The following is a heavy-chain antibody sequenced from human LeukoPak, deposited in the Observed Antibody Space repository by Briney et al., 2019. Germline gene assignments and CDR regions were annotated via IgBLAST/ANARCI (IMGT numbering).Heavy chain of an antibody. CDR2: INPTSGGT. D-gene: IGHD3-22*01. CDR3: ARDLGHSSGSFYPDY. J-gene: IGHJ4*02. Sequence: ASVKVSCKASGYTFTGYYMYWVRQAPGQGLEWMGWINPTSGGTKYAQKFQGRVTMTRDTSISTAYMELSRLRSDDTAVCYCARDLGHSSGSFYPDYWGQGTLVTVSS. CDR1: GYTFTGYY. V-gene: IGHV1-2*02.